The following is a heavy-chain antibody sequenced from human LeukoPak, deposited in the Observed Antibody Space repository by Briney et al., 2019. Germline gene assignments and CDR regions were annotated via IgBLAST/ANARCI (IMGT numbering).Heavy chain of an antibody. CDR3: ARDYAMIVVVGAFDI. D-gene: IGHD3-22*01. V-gene: IGHV3-48*04. Sequence: GGSLRLSCAASGFTFSSYSMNWVRQAPGKGLEWVSYISSSSSTIYYADSVKGRFTISRDNAKNSLYLQMNSLRAEDTAVYYCARDYAMIVVVGAFDIWGQGTMVTVSS. CDR2: ISSSSSTI. CDR1: GFTFSSYS. J-gene: IGHJ3*02.